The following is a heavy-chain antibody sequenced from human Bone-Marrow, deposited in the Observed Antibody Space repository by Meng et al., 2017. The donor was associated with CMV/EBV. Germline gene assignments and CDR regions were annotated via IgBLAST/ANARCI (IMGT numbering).Heavy chain of an antibody. CDR3: ARDPSGVYCSSTSCYNWYFDL. J-gene: IGHJ2*01. V-gene: IGHV3-7*01. D-gene: IGHD2-2*02. CDR1: GFTFSSYW. Sequence: GGSLRLSCAASGFTFSSYWMSWVRQAPGKGLEWAANIKQDGSEKYYVDSVKGRFTISRDNAKNSLYLQMNSLRAEDTAVYYCARDPSGVYCSSTSCYNWYFDLWGRGTLVTVSS. CDR2: IKQDGSEK.